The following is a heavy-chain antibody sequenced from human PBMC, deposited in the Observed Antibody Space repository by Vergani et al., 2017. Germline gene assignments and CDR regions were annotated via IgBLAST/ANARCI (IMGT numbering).Heavy chain of an antibody. J-gene: IGHJ4*02. V-gene: IGHV4-39*01. CDR3: ARLPIRGYDNPDY. CDR2: IYYSGSN. Sequence: QLQLQESGPGLVKPSETLSLTCTVSGGSISSSSYYCGWIRQPPGKGLEWIGSIYYSGSNYYNQSLKSRVTISVDTSKNQFSLKLSSVTSADTAVYYCARLPIRGYDNPDYWGQGTLVTVSS. D-gene: IGHD5-12*01. CDR1: GGSISSSSYY.